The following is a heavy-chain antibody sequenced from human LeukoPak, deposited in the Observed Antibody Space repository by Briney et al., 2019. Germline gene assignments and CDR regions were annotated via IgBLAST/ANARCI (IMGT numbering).Heavy chain of an antibody. CDR2: ISYDGSNK. D-gene: IGHD5-18*01. J-gene: IGHJ4*02. Sequence: GRSLRLSCAASGFTFSSYAMHWVRQAPGKGLEWVAVISYDGSNKYYAGSVKGRFTISRDNCKNTLYLQMNSLRAEDTAVYYCARVRHVDTAMVPFDYWGQGTLVTVSS. V-gene: IGHV3-30*04. CDR3: ARVRHVDTAMVPFDY. CDR1: GFTFSSYA.